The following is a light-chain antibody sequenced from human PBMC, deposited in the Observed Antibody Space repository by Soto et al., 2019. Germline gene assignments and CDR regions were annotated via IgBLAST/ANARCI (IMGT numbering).Light chain of an antibody. CDR1: QSVSSNY. CDR3: QQYAASPRT. V-gene: IGKV3-20*01. Sequence: EIVLTQSPGTLSLSPRERATLSCRASQSVSSNYLAWYQHRPGQAPRLLIYGVSNRAPGIPDRFSGSGSGTHFTLTISRLEPEDFAVYNCQQYAASPRTFGQGTQVEVK. J-gene: IGKJ1*01. CDR2: GVS.